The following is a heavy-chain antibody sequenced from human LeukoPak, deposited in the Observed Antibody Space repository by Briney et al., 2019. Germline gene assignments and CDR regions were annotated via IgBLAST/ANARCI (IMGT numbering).Heavy chain of an antibody. CDR2: IKQDGSEK. V-gene: IGHV3-7*01. CDR3: ARDSYYYGSGSSWEGYYYYYMDV. CDR1: GFTFSSYW. D-gene: IGHD3-10*01. J-gene: IGHJ6*03. Sequence: PGGSLRLSCAASGFTFSSYWMSWVRQAPGKGLEWVANIKQDGSEKYYVDSVKGRFTISRDNAKNSLYLQMNSLRAEDTAVYYCARDSYYYGSGSSWEGYYYYYMDVWGKGTTVTISS.